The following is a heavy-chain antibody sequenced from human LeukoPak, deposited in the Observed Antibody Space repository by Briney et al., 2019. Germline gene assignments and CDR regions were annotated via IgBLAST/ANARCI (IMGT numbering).Heavy chain of an antibody. CDR1: GVSISSSNSY. CDR3: ARQVSGTAWFDP. Sequence: SETLSLTCTVSGVSISSSNSYWGWIRQPPGKGLEWIGSIYYSGNTYYNASLKSQVSISIDTSKNQFSLRLSSVTAADTAVYYCARQVSGTAWFDPWGQGTLVTVSS. J-gene: IGHJ5*02. CDR2: IYYSGNT. V-gene: IGHV4-39*01. D-gene: IGHD1-1*01.